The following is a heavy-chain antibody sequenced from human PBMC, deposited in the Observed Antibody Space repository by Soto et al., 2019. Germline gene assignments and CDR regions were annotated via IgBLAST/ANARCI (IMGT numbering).Heavy chain of an antibody. J-gene: IGHJ4*02. CDR3: ARSPRPRWYFDY. CDR1: GYTFNRYG. D-gene: IGHD2-15*01. CDR2: ISAYNGNT. V-gene: IGHV1-18*01. Sequence: ASVKVSCKASGYTFNRYGISWVRQAPGQGLEWMGWISAYNGNTNYAQKLQGRVTMTTDTSTSTAYMELRSLRSDDTAVYYCARSPRPRWYFDYWGQGTLVTVSS.